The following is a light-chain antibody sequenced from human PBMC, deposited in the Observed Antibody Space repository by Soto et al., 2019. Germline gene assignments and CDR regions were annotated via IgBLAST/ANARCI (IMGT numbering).Light chain of an antibody. Sequence: QSALTQPRSVSGSPGQSVSISCTGARSDVGGYDYVSWYQQHPDKAPKVIIYDVIKRPSGVPDRFSGSKSGNTASLTISGLQSVDEADYYCCSYAGSYSYVFGPGTQLTVL. V-gene: IGLV2-11*01. CDR2: DVI. CDR1: RSDVGGYDY. J-gene: IGLJ1*01. CDR3: CSYAGSYSYV.